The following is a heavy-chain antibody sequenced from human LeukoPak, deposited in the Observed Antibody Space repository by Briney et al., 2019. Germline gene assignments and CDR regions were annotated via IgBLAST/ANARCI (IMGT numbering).Heavy chain of an antibody. D-gene: IGHD3-10*02. V-gene: IGHV3-23*01. J-gene: IGHJ6*04. Sequence: PGGSLRLSCAASGFIFSSYAMSWVRQAPGKGLEWVSTISGSGGNTYYADSVKGRLTISRDNSKNTLYLQLNSLRAEDTAVYYCAELGITMIGGVWGRGTTVTISS. CDR1: GFIFSSYA. CDR2: ISGSGGNT. CDR3: AELGITMIGGV.